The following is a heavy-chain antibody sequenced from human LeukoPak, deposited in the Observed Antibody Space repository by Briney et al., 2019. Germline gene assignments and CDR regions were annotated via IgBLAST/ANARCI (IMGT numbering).Heavy chain of an antibody. CDR3: ARGRYSSGRYGSFDY. J-gene: IGHJ4*02. CDR1: GGTFSSYA. D-gene: IGHD6-19*01. Sequence: GSSVKVSCKASGGTFSSYAISWVRQAPGQGLEWMGGIIPIFGTANYAQKFQGRVTITADESTSTAYMELSSLGSEDTAVYYCARGRYSSGRYGSFDYWGQGTLVTVSS. V-gene: IGHV1-69*01. CDR2: IIPIFGTA.